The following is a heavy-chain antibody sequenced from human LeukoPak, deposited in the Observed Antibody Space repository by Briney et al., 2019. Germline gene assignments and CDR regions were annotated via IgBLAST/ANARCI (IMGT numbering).Heavy chain of an antibody. Sequence: PSETLSLTCAVSGGSISSGGYSWSWIRQPPGKGLEWIGYIYHSGSTYYNPSLKSRVTISVDTSKNQFSLKLSSVTAADTAVYYCARAQTYYYYGMDVWGQGTTVTVSS. CDR1: GGSISSGGYS. CDR3: ARAQTYYYYGMDV. CDR2: IYHSGST. V-gene: IGHV4-30-2*01. J-gene: IGHJ6*02.